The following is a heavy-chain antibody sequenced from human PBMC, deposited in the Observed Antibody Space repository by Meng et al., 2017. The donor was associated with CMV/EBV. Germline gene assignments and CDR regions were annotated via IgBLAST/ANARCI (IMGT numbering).Heavy chain of an antibody. CDR3: ARAPTGVDV. CDR2: INPSGGST. Sequence: ASVKVSCKASGYTFTSYYMHWVRQAPGQGLEWMGIINPSGGSTSYAQKFQGRVTMTRDTSISTAYMELSRLRSDDTAVYYCARAPTGVDVWGQGTTVTVSS. V-gene: IGHV1-46*01. CDR1: GYTFTSYY. J-gene: IGHJ6*02.